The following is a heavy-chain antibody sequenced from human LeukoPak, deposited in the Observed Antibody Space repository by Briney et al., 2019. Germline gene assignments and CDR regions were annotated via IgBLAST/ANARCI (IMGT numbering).Heavy chain of an antibody. V-gene: IGHV3-30-3*01. CDR2: ISYDGSNK. Sequence: SGGSLRLSCAASGFTFSSYAMHWVRQAPGKGLEWVAVISYDGSNKYYADSVKGRFTISRDNSKNTLYLQMNSLRAEDTAVYYCARDLGHLITIFGVVPDYWGQGTLVTVSS. D-gene: IGHD3-3*01. CDR3: ARDLGHLITIFGVVPDY. J-gene: IGHJ4*02. CDR1: GFTFSSYA.